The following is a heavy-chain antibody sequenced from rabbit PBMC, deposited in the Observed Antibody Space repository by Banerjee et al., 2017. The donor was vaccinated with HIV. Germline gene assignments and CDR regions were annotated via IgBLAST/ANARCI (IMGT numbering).Heavy chain of an antibody. D-gene: IGHD4-1*01. CDR3: ARRGSDWGDDL. Sequence: QEQLEESGGGLVQPEGSLTLTCTASGFSFSNKYVMCWVRQAPGKGLEWIGYINTDTVYTAYASWAKGRFTISKTSSTTVTLQMTSLTAADTATYFCARRGSDWGDDLWGPGTLVTVS. CDR1: GFSFSNKYV. V-gene: IGHV1S45*01. CDR2: INTDTVYT. J-gene: IGHJ4*01.